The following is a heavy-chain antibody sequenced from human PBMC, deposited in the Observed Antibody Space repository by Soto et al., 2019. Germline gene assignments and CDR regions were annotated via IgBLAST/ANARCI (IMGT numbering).Heavy chain of an antibody. Sequence: PSEPPSLTSIVSWGSSGDYCWRWIRQPTGMALEWIGEINHSGSTNYNPSLKSRVTISVDTSKNQFSLKLSSVTAADTAVYYCARLYGSGSDYQPYYYYYMDVWGKGTTVTVSS. D-gene: IGHD3-10*01. CDR1: WGSSGDYC. CDR2: INHSGST. J-gene: IGHJ6*03. CDR3: ARLYGSGSDYQPYYYYYMDV. V-gene: IGHV4-34*01.